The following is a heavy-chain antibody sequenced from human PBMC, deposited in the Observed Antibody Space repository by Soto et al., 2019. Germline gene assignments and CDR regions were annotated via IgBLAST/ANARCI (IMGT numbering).Heavy chain of an antibody. V-gene: IGHV1-24*01. Sequence: ASVKVSCKVSGYTLTELSMHWVRQAPGKGLEWMGGFDPEDGETIYAQKFQGRVTMTEDTSTDTAYMELSSLRSEDTAVYYCPTDSPPPEGRSYHQRLAFDIWGQGTMVTVSS. CDR1: GYTLTELS. CDR3: PTDSPPPEGRSYHQRLAFDI. CDR2: FDPEDGET. J-gene: IGHJ3*02. D-gene: IGHD1-26*01.